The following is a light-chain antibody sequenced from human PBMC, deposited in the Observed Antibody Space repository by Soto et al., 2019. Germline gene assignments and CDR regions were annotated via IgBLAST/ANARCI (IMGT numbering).Light chain of an antibody. J-gene: IGKJ3*01. CDR1: QSVSSK. CDR3: QQYNNWPLFT. V-gene: IGKV3-15*01. Sequence: EIVMTQSPATLSVSPGERATLSCRASQSVSSKLAWYQQKPGQAPRLLIYGESTRATGIPARFSGSGSGTEFTLTISSLQSEDFAVYYCQQYNNWPLFTFGPGTKVDIK. CDR2: GES.